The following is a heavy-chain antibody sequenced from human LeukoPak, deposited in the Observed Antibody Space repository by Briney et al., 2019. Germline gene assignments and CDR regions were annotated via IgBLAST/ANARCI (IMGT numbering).Heavy chain of an antibody. CDR3: TRHGDSGTYSY. CDR2: INQSGST. D-gene: IGHD1-26*01. V-gene: IGHV4-34*01. CDR1: GGSFSGYY. Sequence: KASETLSLTCDVYGGSFSGYYWSWIRQPPGKGLEWIGEINQSGSTNYNPSLKSRVTISVDMSKNQLSLQLGSVTAADTAVYYCTRHGDSGTYSYWGQGTLVTVSS. J-gene: IGHJ4*02.